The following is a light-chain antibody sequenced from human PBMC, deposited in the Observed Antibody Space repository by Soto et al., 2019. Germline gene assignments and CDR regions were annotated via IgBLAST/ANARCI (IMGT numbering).Light chain of an antibody. Sequence: DIQMTQSPSTLSASVGDRVTITCRASQRLGTWLAWYQQKPGKAPKLLIYDASSLESGVPSRFSGSGSGTDFTLTISRLQPGDFATYYCQQYSSYAPLTFGQGTKLEI. CDR2: DAS. CDR1: QRLGTW. V-gene: IGKV1-5*01. J-gene: IGKJ2*01. CDR3: QQYSSYAPLT.